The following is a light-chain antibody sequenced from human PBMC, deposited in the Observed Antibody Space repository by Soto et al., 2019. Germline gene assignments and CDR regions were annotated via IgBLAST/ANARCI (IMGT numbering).Light chain of an antibody. Sequence: DIQMTQSPSSLSASVGDRVTITCRASQHITTYLAWYQQKPGKVPKLLIYAASTLQSGVPSRFSGSGSGTEFTLTISSLQPEDVATYYCQKYDSALGTFGQGTKVELK. CDR2: AAS. V-gene: IGKV1-27*01. J-gene: IGKJ1*01. CDR3: QKYDSALGT. CDR1: QHITTY.